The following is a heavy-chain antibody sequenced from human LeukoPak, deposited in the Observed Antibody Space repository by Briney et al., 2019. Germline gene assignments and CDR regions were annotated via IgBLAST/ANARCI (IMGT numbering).Heavy chain of an antibody. CDR2: ISGGSENT. Sequence: PGGSLRLSCAASGFTFSSFAMSWVRQAPGKGLDWASSISGGSENTYYADSVKGRFTISRDNSKNTLDLHLNSLTADDTAVYYCANMQLVKGVFEIWGQGTRVTVSS. CDR3: ANMQLVKGVFEI. J-gene: IGHJ3*02. CDR1: GFTFSSFA. V-gene: IGHV3-23*01. D-gene: IGHD6-13*01.